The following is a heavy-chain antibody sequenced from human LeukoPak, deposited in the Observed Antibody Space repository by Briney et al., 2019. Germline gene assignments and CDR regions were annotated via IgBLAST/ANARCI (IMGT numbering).Heavy chain of an antibody. V-gene: IGHV4-34*01. J-gene: IGHJ4*02. D-gene: IGHD6-13*01. Sequence: SETLSLTCAVYGGSFSGYYWSWIRQPPGKGLERIGEINHSGSTNYNPSLKSRVTISVDTSKNQFSLKLSSVTAADTAVYYCARGLGAAAGRDYFDYWGQGTLVTVSS. CDR3: ARGLGAAAGRDYFDY. CDR1: GGSFSGYY. CDR2: INHSGST.